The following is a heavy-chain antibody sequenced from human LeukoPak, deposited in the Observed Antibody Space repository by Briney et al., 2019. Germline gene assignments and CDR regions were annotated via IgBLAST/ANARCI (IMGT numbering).Heavy chain of an antibody. Sequence: SETLSLTCTVSGGSISSYYWSWIRQPAGEGLEWIGRIYTRGSTNHNPSLKSRVTMSVDTSKNQFSLKLISVTAADTAVYYCARAYNGFFDTWGQGTLVTVSS. CDR2: IYTRGST. D-gene: IGHD3-10*01. V-gene: IGHV4-4*07. CDR3: ARAYNGFFDT. CDR1: GGSISSYY. J-gene: IGHJ4*02.